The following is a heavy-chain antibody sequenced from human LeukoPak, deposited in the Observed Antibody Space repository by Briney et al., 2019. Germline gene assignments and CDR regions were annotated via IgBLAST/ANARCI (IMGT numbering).Heavy chain of an antibody. CDR2: IYYSGST. D-gene: IGHD3-10*01. J-gene: IGHJ4*02. V-gene: IGHV4-30-4*01. CDR3: ARETGSGSPDY. Sequence: SETLSPTCTVSGGSISSGDYYWSWIRQPPGKGLECIGYIYYSGSTYYNPSLKSRVTISVDTSKNQFSLKLSSVTAADTAVYYCARETGSGSPDYWGQGTLVTVPS. CDR1: GGSISSGDYY.